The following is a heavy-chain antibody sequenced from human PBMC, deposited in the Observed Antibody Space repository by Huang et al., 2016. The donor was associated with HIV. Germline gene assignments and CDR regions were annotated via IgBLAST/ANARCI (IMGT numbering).Heavy chain of an antibody. CDR1: GYTLTELS. D-gene: IGHD2-21*01. V-gene: IGHV1-24*01. J-gene: IGHJ3*02. CDR2: FAPEHGET. CDR3: ATGFDTYYDI. Sequence: QVQLVQSGAEVKKPGASVKVSCKVSGYTLTELSIHWVRQAPGKGLKWMGGFAPEHGETNDAQNFQGRVTMTEDTSTDTAYMELNSLRSEDTAVYYCATGFDTYYDIWGQGTMVIASS.